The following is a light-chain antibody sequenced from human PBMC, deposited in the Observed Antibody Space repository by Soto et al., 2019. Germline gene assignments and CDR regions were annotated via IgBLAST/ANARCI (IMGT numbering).Light chain of an antibody. CDR2: GAS. V-gene: IGKV3-20*01. CDR3: QQYGSSPRT. Sequence: EIVLTQSPDTLSLSPGERATLSCRASQSVTGSYLAWYQQKPGQAPRLLMHGASTRTTGVPERFSGSGSGTDFTLTISRLEPEDFAVYYCQQYGSSPRTFGQGTKVDIK. J-gene: IGKJ1*01. CDR1: QSVTGSY.